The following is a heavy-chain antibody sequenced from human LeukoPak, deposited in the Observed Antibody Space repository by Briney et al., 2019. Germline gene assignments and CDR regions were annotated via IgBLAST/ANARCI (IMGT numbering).Heavy chain of an antibody. Sequence: SETLSLTCTVSGGSISGDYWSWIRQPPGKGLEWVAYICYTGATNYNPSLKSRATISVDTSKNQFSLRLSSVTAADTAVYYCARLQGDSTAIFAYWGQGTLVSVSS. CDR2: ICYTGAT. D-gene: IGHD2-21*01. J-gene: IGHJ4*02. CDR1: GGSISGDY. V-gene: IGHV4-59*01. CDR3: ARLQGDSTAIFAY.